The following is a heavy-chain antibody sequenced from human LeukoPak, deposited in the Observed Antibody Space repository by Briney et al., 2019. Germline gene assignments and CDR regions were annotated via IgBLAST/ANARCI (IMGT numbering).Heavy chain of an antibody. CDR1: GGSISSYY. V-gene: IGHV4-4*07. CDR2: IYTSGST. J-gene: IGHJ3*02. Sequence: PSETLSLTCTVSGGSISSYYWSWVRQPAGKGLGWIGRIYTSGSTNYNPSLKSRVTMSVDTSKNQFSLKLSSVTAADTAVYYCARETSVAFDIWGQGTMVTVSS. D-gene: IGHD3-10*01. CDR3: ARETSVAFDI.